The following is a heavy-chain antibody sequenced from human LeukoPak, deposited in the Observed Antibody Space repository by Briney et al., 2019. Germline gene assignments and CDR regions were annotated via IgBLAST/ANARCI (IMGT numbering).Heavy chain of an antibody. V-gene: IGHV4-4*07. CDR3: ARGSREMATIFDR. J-gene: IGHJ4*02. Sequence: SETLSLTCSVSGGSIDSYYWHWIRQPAGKGLVWIGRIYTNGNNNYNPSLKSRVTMSVDTSKNQVSLQLSSVTAADTAVYYCARGSREMATIFDRWGQGTLVTVSS. CDR2: IYTNGNN. D-gene: IGHD5-24*01. CDR1: GGSIDSYY.